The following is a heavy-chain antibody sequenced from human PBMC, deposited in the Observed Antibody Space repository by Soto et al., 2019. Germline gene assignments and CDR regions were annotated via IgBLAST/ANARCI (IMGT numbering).Heavy chain of an antibody. Sequence: EVQLVESGGGLVKPGGSLRLSCTASGFTFSSYSMNWVRQAPGKGLEWVSSITSSSSYIYYADSVKGRFTISRDNAKNSLYLQMNSLRAEDTAVYYCARDLGGPGYCSGGSCYVDYWGQGTLVTVSS. CDR2: ITSSSSYI. CDR1: GFTFSSYS. J-gene: IGHJ4*02. CDR3: ARDLGGPGYCSGGSCYVDY. V-gene: IGHV3-21*01. D-gene: IGHD2-15*01.